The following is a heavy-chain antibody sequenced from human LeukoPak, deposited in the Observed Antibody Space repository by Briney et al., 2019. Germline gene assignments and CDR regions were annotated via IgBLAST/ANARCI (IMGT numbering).Heavy chain of an antibody. D-gene: IGHD4-11*01. CDR3: ARALYSSYALDY. Sequence: SETLSLTCTVSGGSISSYYWSWIRQPPGKGLEWIGYIYYSGSTNYNPSLKSRVTISVDTSKNQFSLKLSSVTAADTAVYYCARALYSSYALDYWGQGTLVTVSS. CDR2: IYYSGST. J-gene: IGHJ4*02. CDR1: GGSISSYY. V-gene: IGHV4-59*01.